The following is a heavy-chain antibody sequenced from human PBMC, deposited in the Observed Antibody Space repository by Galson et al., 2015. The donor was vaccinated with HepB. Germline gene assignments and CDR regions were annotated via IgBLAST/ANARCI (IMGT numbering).Heavy chain of an antibody. CDR1: GFTFGDYA. CDR3: TRDLPTVPRGSYYYYYGMDV. CDR2: IRSKAYGGTT. J-gene: IGHJ6*02. D-gene: IGHD1-26*01. Sequence: SLRLSCAASGFTFGDYAMSWFRQAPGKGLEWVGFIRSKAYGGTTEYAASVKGRFTISRDDSKSIAYLQMNSLKTEDTAVYYCTRDLPTVPRGSYYYYYGMDVWGQGTTVTVSS. V-gene: IGHV3-49*03.